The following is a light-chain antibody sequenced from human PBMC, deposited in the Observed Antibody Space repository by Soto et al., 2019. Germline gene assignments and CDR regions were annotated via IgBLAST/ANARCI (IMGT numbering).Light chain of an antibody. J-gene: IGKJ5*01. CDR2: GAS. V-gene: IGKV3-15*01. CDR3: QQYNHGPPIT. CDR1: RSVKTN. Sequence: EFVMTLSLATLSVSPGDRATLSCRASRSVKTNLAWYQQNPGQAPRLLIYGASTRATNVSARFSGSGSGTEFTLTIRILQSEDFALYYCQQYNHGPPITFGPGTRLEI.